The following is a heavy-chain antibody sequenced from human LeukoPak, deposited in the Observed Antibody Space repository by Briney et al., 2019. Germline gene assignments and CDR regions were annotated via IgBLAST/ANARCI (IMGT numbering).Heavy chain of an antibody. CDR3: ASSSGWYSGAFDI. J-gene: IGHJ3*02. Sequence: PSETLSLTCAVSGGSISSGGYSWSWIRQPPGKGLEWIGYIYHSGSTYYNPSLKSRVTISVDRSKNQFSLKLSSVTAADTAVYHCASSSGWYSGAFDIWGQGTMVTVSS. CDR1: GGSISSGGYS. D-gene: IGHD6-19*01. V-gene: IGHV4-30-2*01. CDR2: IYHSGST.